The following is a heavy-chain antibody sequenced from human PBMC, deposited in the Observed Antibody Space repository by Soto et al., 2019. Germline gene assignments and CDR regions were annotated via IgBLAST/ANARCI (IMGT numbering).Heavy chain of an antibody. CDR2: ISAYNGNT. V-gene: IGHV1-18*01. Sequence: GASVKVSCKASGYTFTSYGISWVRQAPGQGLEWMGWISAYNGNTNYAQKLQGRVTMTTDTSTSTAYMEMSSLRSEDTAVYYCARDGSGYYGSGSYSVHWFDPWGQGTLVTVSS. CDR1: GYTFTSYG. CDR3: ARDGSGYYGSGSYSVHWFDP. J-gene: IGHJ5*02. D-gene: IGHD3-10*01.